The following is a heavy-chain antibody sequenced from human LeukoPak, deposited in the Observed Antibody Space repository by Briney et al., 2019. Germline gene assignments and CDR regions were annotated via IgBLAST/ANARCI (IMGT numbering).Heavy chain of an antibody. CDR2: INPNSGGT. J-gene: IGHJ3*02. CDR3: ARSRGDYYDSSAPDDAFDI. Sequence: GASVKVSCKASGYTFTGYYMHWVRKAPGQGLEWMGWINPNSGGTNYAQKFQGWVTMTRDTSISTAYMELSRLRSDDTAVYYCARSRGDYYDSSAPDDAFDIWGQGTMVTVSS. CDR1: GYTFTGYY. V-gene: IGHV1-2*04. D-gene: IGHD3-22*01.